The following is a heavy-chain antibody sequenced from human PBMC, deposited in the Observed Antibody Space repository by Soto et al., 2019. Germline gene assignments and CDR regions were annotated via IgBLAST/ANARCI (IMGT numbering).Heavy chain of an antibody. V-gene: IGHV1-18*01. D-gene: IGHD4-17*01. Sequence: ASVKVSCKASGYTFTIYGISWVRQAPGQGLEWMGWISAYNGNTNYAQKLQGRVTMTTDTSTSTAYMELRSLRSDDTAVYYCARDLRAYGDYDRDNWFDPWGQGTLVTVSS. CDR1: GYTFTIYG. CDR3: ARDLRAYGDYDRDNWFDP. CDR2: ISAYNGNT. J-gene: IGHJ5*02.